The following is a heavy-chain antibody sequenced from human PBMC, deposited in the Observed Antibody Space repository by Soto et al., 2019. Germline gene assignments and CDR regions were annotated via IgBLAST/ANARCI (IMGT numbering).Heavy chain of an antibody. V-gene: IGHV1-3*01. CDR1: GYSFGSYG. J-gene: IGHJ5*02. CDR2: INVDNGDT. Sequence: ASVKVSCKASGYSFGSYGIQWVRQAPGQSLEWMGWINVDNGDTKYSQNFQDRVTIIRDTSASTVYMELSSLRTEDTAVYYCARVGLKCLRWFDPWGQGSLVTVSS. CDR3: ARVGLKCLRWFDP.